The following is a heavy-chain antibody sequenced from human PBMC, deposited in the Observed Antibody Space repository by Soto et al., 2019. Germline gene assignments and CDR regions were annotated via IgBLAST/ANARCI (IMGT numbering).Heavy chain of an antibody. Sequence: ASVKVSCKASGYTFTSYAIHWVRQAPGQRLGWMRWINDPNIDTTSSQKIQYIATITRATSASTAYMELSSLRSEDTAVYYCARDLGGWPDYWGQGTLVTVSS. V-gene: IGHV1-3*01. CDR3: ARDLGGWPDY. J-gene: IGHJ4*02. CDR1: GYTFTSYA. CDR2: INDPNIDT. D-gene: IGHD6-19*01.